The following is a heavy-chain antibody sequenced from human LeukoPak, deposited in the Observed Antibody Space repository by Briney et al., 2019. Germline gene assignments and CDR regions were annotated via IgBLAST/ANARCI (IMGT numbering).Heavy chain of an antibody. J-gene: IGHJ4*02. Sequence: PSETLSLTCTVSGGSITSYYWSWIRQPPGKGLEWIGYINNSGRTNYKPALKRRVTISLDTSKNQLSLKLNSVTAADTAVYFCARLDWSNYSIDYWGEGCLASVSS. V-gene: IGHV4-59*08. CDR2: INNSGRT. CDR1: GGSITSYY. CDR3: ARLDWSNYSIDY. D-gene: IGHD3-3*01.